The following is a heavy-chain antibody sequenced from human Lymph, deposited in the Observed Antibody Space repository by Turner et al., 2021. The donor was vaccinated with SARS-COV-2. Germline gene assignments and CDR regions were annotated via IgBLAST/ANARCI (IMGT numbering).Heavy chain of an antibody. CDR3: ARSRELQSGVRGVDPFDY. D-gene: IGHD3-10*01. J-gene: IGHJ4*02. CDR1: GYTFTGYY. V-gene: IGHV1-2*02. Sequence: QVQLVQSGAEVKKPGASVKVSCKASGYTFTGYYMHWVRQAPGQGREWMGWINPNSGGTNYAQKFQGRVTMTRDTSISTAYMELSRLRSDDTAVYYCARSRELQSGVRGVDPFDYWGQGTLVTVSS. CDR2: INPNSGGT.